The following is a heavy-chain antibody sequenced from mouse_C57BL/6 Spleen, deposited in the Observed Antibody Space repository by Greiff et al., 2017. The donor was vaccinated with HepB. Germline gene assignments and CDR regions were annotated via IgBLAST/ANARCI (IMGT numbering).Heavy chain of an antibody. CDR2: ISYDGSN. CDR3: ARALTPYFDY. J-gene: IGHJ2*01. Sequence: EVKLQESGPGLVKPSQSLSLTCSVTGYSITSGYYWNWIRQFPGNKLEWMGYISYDGSNNYNPSLKNRISITRDTSKNQCFLKLNSVTTEDTATYYCARALTPYFDYWGQGTTLTVSS. D-gene: IGHD4-1*01. CDR1: GYSITSGYY. V-gene: IGHV3-6*01.